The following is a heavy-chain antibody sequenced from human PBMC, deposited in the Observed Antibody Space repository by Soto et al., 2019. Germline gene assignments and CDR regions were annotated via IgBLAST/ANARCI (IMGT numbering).Heavy chain of an antibody. CDR3: ARDSRITMIGHTTGLQRDYYYYGMDV. Sequence: EVQLVESGGGFVQPGGSLRLSCAASGFTFSKYSMNWVRQAPGKGLEWVSYINNGSDTIYYADSVKGRFTISRDNAKNSLYLQVNSLRAEDTAVYYCARDSRITMIGHTTGLQRDYYYYGMDVWGQGTTVTVSS. CDR1: GFTFSKYS. J-gene: IGHJ6*02. D-gene: IGHD3-22*01. V-gene: IGHV3-48*01. CDR2: INNGSDTI.